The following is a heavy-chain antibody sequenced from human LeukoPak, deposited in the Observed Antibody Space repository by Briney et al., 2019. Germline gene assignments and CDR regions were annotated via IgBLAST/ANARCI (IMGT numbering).Heavy chain of an antibody. CDR2: ISSSSSYT. D-gene: IGHD2-2*01. J-gene: IGHJ6*02. CDR3: ARSSSITYYGMDV. Sequence: KSGGSLRLSCAASGFTFSDYYMSWIRQAPGKGLEWVSYISSSSSYTNYADSVKGRFTISRDNAKNSLYLQMYSLRAEDTAVYYCARSSSITYYGMDVWGRGTTVTVSS. CDR1: GFTFSDYY. V-gene: IGHV3-11*06.